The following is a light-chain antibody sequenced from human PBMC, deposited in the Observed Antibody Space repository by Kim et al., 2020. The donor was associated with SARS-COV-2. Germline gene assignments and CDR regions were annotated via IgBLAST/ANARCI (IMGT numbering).Light chain of an antibody. Sequence: QSALTQPRSVPGSPGQSVTISCTGTSSDVGGYNYVSWYQQHPGKAPKLMIYDVSKRPSGVPDRFSGSKSGNTASLTISGHQAEDEADYYCCSYAGSVVFGGGTQLTVL. CDR3: CSYAGSVV. V-gene: IGLV2-11*01. CDR1: SSDVGGYNY. CDR2: DVS. J-gene: IGLJ2*01.